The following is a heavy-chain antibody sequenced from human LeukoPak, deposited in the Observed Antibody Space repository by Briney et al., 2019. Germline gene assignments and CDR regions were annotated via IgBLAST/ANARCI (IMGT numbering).Heavy chain of an antibody. CDR1: GYTFTSYG. J-gene: IGHJ6*03. V-gene: IGHV1-18*01. D-gene: IGHD3-3*01. Sequence: ASVKVSCKASGYTFTSYGISWVRQAPGQGLEWMGWISAYNGNTNYAQKLQGRVTMTTDTSTSTAYMELRSLRSDDTAVYYRAREGYYDFWSGYYTIYYYYYMDVWGKGTTVTVSS. CDR2: ISAYNGNT. CDR3: AREGYYDFWSGYYTIYYYYYMDV.